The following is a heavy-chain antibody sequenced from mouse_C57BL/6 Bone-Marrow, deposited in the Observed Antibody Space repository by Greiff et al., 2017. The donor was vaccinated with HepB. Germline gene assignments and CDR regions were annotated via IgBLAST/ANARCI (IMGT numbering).Heavy chain of an antibody. D-gene: IGHD2-2*01. V-gene: IGHV1-61*01. CDR2: IYPSDSET. J-gene: IGHJ2*01. CDR3: ARMVTEYFDY. Sequence: QVQLQQPGAELVRPGSSVKLSCKASGYTFTSYWMDWVKQRPGQGLEWIGNIYPSDSETHYNQKFKDKATLTVDKSSSTAYMRLSSLTSEDSAVDYCARMVTEYFDYWGQGSTLAVAS. CDR1: GYTFTSYW.